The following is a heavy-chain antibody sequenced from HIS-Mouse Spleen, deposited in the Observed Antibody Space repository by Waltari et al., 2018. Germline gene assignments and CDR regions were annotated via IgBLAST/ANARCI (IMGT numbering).Heavy chain of an antibody. J-gene: IGHJ4*02. D-gene: IGHD6-6*01. CDR3: ARGYSSSSYFDY. Sequence: QVQLVQSGAEVKKPGASVKVSCKASGYTFTGYYMHWVRQAPGQGLEWMGWVNPTSGGTNYAQKFQGRVTMTRDTSISTAYMELSRLRSDDTAVYYCARGYSSSSYFDYWGQGTLVTVSS. CDR1: GYTFTGYY. V-gene: IGHV1-2*02. CDR2: VNPTSGGT.